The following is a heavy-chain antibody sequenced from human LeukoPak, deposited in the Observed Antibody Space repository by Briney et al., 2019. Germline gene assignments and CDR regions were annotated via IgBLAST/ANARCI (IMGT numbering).Heavy chain of an antibody. J-gene: IGHJ4*02. V-gene: IGHV3-30*03. Sequence: GGSLRLSCAASGFTFSSYGMHWVRQAPGKGLEWVAVISYDGSNKYYADSVKGRFTISRDNAKNSVYLQMNSLRAEDTALYYCARDHTDPGLFFDSWGQGTLVTVSS. CDR3: ARDHTDPGLFFDS. CDR1: GFTFSSYG. CDR2: ISYDGSNK. D-gene: IGHD2-21*01.